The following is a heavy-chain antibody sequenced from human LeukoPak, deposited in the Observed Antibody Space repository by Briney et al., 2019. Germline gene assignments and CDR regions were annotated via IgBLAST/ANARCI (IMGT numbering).Heavy chain of an antibody. V-gene: IGHV3-66*01. J-gene: IGHJ4*02. D-gene: IGHD1-14*01. CDR2: IYSGGST. CDR1: GFTVSSNY. Sequence: GGSLRLSCAASGFTVSSNYMSWVRQAPGKGLEWVSVIYSGGSTYYADSVKGRFTISRDNSKSTLYLQMNSLRAEDTAVYYCASDDTRNYFDYWGQGTLVTVSS. CDR3: ASDDTRNYFDY.